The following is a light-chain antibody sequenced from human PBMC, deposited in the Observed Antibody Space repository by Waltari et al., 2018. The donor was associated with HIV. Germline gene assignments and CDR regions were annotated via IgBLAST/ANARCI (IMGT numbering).Light chain of an antibody. CDR1: QSVSSN. CDR3: QQYNKWPPIT. J-gene: IGKJ5*01. V-gene: IGKV3D-15*01. Sequence: IVLMQSPATLSVSPGERATLPCRASQSVSSNLAWYQQKPGQAPRLLIYGASTRATGIPARFSGSGSGTEFTLTISSLQSEDFAVYYCQQYNKWPPITFGQGTRLEIK. CDR2: GAS.